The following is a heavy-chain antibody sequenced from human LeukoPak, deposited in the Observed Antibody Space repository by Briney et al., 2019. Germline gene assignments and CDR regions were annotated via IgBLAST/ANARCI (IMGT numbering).Heavy chain of an antibody. CDR3: ASTRFVDWIHVGYMDV. D-gene: IGHD3-3*01. J-gene: IGHJ6*03. CDR2: IYYSGST. V-gene: IGHV4-39*07. Sequence: PGGSLRLSCAASGFSFSTYAMHWVRQAPGKGLEWIGSIYYSGSTYYNPSLKSRVTISLDTSKNQFSLKVSSVTAADTAVYYCASTRFVDWIHVGYMDVWGKGTTVTVSS. CDR1: GFSFSTYA.